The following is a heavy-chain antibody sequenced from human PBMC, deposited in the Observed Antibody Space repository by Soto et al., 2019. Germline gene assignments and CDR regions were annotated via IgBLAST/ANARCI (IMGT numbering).Heavy chain of an antibody. CDR2: IYYSGST. CDR1: GGSISSYY. CDR3: ASVTRYNWFDP. V-gene: IGHV4-59*01. D-gene: IGHD4-17*01. Sequence: SETLCLTWTVSGGSISSYYWSWIRQPPGKGLEWIGYIYYSGSTNYNPSLKSRVTISVDTSKNQFSLKLSSVTAADTAVYYCASVTRYNWFDPWGQGTLVTVS. J-gene: IGHJ5*02.